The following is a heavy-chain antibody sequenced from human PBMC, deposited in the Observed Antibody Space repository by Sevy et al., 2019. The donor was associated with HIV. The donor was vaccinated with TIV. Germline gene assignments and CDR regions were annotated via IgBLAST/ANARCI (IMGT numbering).Heavy chain of an antibody. V-gene: IGHV3-30*04. J-gene: IGHJ6*02. CDR3: ARDMAHLPIAVAGNFYYYYGMDV. Sequence: GGSLRLSCAASGFTFSSSAMHWVRQAPAKGLEWVALISHDGTNKYDADSVKGRFTISRDNSKNTLYLQMNSLRAEDTAVYYCARDMAHLPIAVAGNFYYYYGMDVWGQGTTVTVSS. CDR1: GFTFSSSA. D-gene: IGHD6-19*01. CDR2: ISHDGTNK.